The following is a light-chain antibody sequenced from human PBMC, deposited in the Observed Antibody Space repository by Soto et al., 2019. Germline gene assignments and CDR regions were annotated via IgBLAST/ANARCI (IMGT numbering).Light chain of an antibody. J-gene: IGLJ2*01. CDR3: SSFSSSSTLMV. V-gene: IGLV2-14*01. Sequence: QSALTQPASVSGSPGQSITISCTGTSSDVGGYSYVSWYQQHPGKAPKLMIYEVSNRPSGVSNRFSGSKSGNTDSLSISGIQAEDEADYSCSSFSSSSTLMVFGGGTQLTVL. CDR1: SSDVGGYSY. CDR2: EVS.